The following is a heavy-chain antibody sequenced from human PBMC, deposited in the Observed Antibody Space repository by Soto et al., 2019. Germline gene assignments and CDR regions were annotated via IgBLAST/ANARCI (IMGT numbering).Heavy chain of an antibody. V-gene: IGHV4-39*01. D-gene: IGHD6-13*01. CDR1: GGSISSSSYY. CDR3: ARHIKRTRSSWYPNWFDP. Sequence: QLQLQESGPGLVKPSETLSLTCTVSGGSISSSSYYWGWIRQPPGKGLEWIGIIYYSGSTYYNPSLKTRVTSSAATSQNPFSLRVTTATAADSAVYYCARHIKRTRSSWYPNWFDPWCQGTLVTFSS. J-gene: IGHJ5*02. CDR2: IYYSGST.